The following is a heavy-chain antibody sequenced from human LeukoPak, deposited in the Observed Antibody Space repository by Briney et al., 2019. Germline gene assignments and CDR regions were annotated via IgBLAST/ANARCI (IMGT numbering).Heavy chain of an antibody. CDR1: GGSISSYY. CDR2: IYYSGSI. D-gene: IGHD4-17*01. J-gene: IGHJ4*02. CDR3: ARVDYGDYFVY. V-gene: IGHV4-59*01. Sequence: PSETLSLTCTVSGGSISSYYWSWIRQPPGKGLEWIGYIYYSGSINYNPSLKSRVTISVDTSKNQFSLKLSSVTAADTAVYYCARVDYGDYFVYWGQGTLVTVSS.